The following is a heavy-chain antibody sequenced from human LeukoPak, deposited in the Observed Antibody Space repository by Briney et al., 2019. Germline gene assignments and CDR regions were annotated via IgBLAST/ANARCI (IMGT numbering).Heavy chain of an antibody. Sequence: GGSLRLSCAASEFTFSSYSMSWVRQAPGMGLEWVSYISSTASSIYHADSVKGRFTISRDNAKNSLYLQMNSLRAEDTAVYYCARDVTYHGGDWFDPWGQGTLVTVSS. CDR3: ARDVTYHGGDWFDP. CDR1: EFTFSSYS. CDR2: ISSTASSI. V-gene: IGHV3-48*04. D-gene: IGHD4-23*01. J-gene: IGHJ5*02.